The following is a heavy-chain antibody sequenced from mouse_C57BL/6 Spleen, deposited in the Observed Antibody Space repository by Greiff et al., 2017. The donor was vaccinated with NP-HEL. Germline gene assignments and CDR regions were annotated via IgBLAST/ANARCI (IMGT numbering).Heavy chain of an antibody. J-gene: IGHJ4*01. V-gene: IGHV1-82*01. CDR2: IYPGDGDT. Sequence: QVQLQQSGPELVKPGASVKISCKASGYAFSSSWMNWVKQRPGKGLEWIGRIYPGDGDTNYNGKFKGKATLTADKSSSTAYMQLSSLTSEDSAVYFCARSNPPYDYDGDYYAMDYWGQGTSVTVSS. CDR3: ARSNPPYDYDGDYYAMDY. D-gene: IGHD2-4*01. CDR1: GYAFSSSW.